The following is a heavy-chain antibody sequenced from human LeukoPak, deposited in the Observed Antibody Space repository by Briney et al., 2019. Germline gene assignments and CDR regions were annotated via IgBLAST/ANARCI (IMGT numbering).Heavy chain of an antibody. CDR2: IGSSSSYI. CDR1: GFTFSSYS. J-gene: IGHJ4*02. Sequence: GGSLRLSCAASGFTFSSYSMNWVRQAPGKGLEWVSSIGSSSSYIYYADSVKGRFTISRDNAKNSLYLQMNSLRAEDTAVYYCARDLQDIVVVPAAFDYWGQGTLVTVSS. CDR3: ARDLQDIVVVPAAFDY. D-gene: IGHD2-2*01. V-gene: IGHV3-21*01.